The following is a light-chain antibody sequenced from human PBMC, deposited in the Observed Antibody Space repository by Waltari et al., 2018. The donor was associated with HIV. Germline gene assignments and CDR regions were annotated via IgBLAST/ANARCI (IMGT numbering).Light chain of an antibody. J-gene: IGLJ2*01. CDR1: SSDIGAYDY. Sequence: HSALTQPRSVSGSPGQSVTISCTGTSSDIGAYDYVSWFQKFPGRAPKLLIFDVNKRPSWVSNRFSGSKSGNTSSLTISGLQAEDEADYYCCSYAGSSTFVVFGGGTKLTVL. CDR2: DVN. V-gene: IGLV2-11*01. CDR3: CSYAGSSTFVV.